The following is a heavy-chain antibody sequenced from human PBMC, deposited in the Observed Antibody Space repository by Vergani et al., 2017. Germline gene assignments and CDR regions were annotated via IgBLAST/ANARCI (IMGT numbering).Heavy chain of an antibody. D-gene: IGHD3-10*01. CDR1: GYTFTSYA. J-gene: IGHJ6*02. V-gene: IGHV1-3*01. Sequence: QVQLVQSGAEVKKPGASVKVSCKASGYTFTSYAMHWVRQAPGQRLEWMGWINAGNGNTKYSQKFQGIVTITRDTPASTAYMELSSLRSEDTAVYYCASELVVRGMDVWGQGTTVTVSS. CDR3: ASELVVRGMDV. CDR2: INAGNGNT.